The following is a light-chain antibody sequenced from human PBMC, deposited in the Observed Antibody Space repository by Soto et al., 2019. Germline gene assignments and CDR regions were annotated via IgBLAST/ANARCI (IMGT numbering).Light chain of an antibody. J-gene: IGLJ1*01. Sequence: QSVLTQPPSVSGSPGQSVTISCTGTSSDVGSYNRVSWYQQPPGTAPKVMIYDVSNRPSGVPDRFSGSKSGNTASLTISGLQAEVESDSYSTSYTTRTPHVFRPGTKLPVL. V-gene: IGLV2-18*02. CDR2: DVS. CDR3: TSYTTRTPHV. CDR1: SSDVGSYNR.